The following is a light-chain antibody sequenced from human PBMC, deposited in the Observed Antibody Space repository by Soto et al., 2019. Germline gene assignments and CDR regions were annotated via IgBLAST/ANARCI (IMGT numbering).Light chain of an antibody. J-gene: IGKJ1*01. Sequence: EIVLTQSPGTLSLSPGERATLSCRASQSVSSSFLAWYQQKPGQAPRLLIYGASNRATGIPDRFSGSGSGKDFTLTISRLEPEDFAVYYCQQYVTAPWAFGQGTQVAIE. CDR1: QSVSSSF. V-gene: IGKV3-20*01. CDR2: GAS. CDR3: QQYVTAPWA.